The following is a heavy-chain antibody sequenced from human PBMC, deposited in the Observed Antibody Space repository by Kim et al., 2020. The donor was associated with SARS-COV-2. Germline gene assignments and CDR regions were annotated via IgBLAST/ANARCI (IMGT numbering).Heavy chain of an antibody. CDR3: AREGYSSSSVLDY. D-gene: IGHD6-6*01. CDR1: GFTFSSYS. CDR2: ISSSISYI. V-gene: IGHV3-21*01. J-gene: IGHJ4*02. Sequence: GGSLRLSCAASGFTFSSYSMNWVRQAPGKGLEWVSSISSSISYIYYADSVKGRFTISRDNAKNSLYLQMNSLRAEDTAVYYCAREGYSSSSVLDYWGQGTLVTVSS.